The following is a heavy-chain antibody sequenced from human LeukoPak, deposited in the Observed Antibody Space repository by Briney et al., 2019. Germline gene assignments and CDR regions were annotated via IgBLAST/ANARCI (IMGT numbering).Heavy chain of an antibody. CDR1: GYTFSGYW. CDR3: ARDLRYFTY. D-gene: IGHD3-9*01. Sequence: PGGSLRLSCAASGYTFSGYWMSWVRQAPGKGLEWVANIRKDDSEKYYVDSVKGRFTISRDNAKNSLYLQMNSLRAEDTALYYCARDLRYFTYWGQGTLVTVSS. V-gene: IGHV3-7*05. J-gene: IGHJ4*02. CDR2: IRKDDSEK.